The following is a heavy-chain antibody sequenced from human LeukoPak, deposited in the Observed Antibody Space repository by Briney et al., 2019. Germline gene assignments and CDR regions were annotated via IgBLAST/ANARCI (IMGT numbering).Heavy chain of an antibody. D-gene: IGHD3-22*01. CDR3: ARQREYYESSGYYSFDY. CDR2: IYSSGST. J-gene: IGHJ4*02. V-gene: IGHV4-59*08. CDR1: GGSISTYY. Sequence: SETLSLTCTVSGGSISTYYWSWIRQPPGKGLEWIGYIYSSGSTNYNPSLKSRVTISVDTSKNQFSLKLSSVTAADTAVYHCARQREYYESSGYYSFDYWGQGTLVTVSS.